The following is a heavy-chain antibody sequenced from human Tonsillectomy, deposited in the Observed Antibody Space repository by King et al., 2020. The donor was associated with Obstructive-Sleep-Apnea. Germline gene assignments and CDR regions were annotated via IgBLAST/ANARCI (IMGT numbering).Heavy chain of an antibody. V-gene: IGHV3-7*03. D-gene: IGHD5-12*01. CDR1: GFTFSSYW. Sequence: VQLVESGGGLVHPGGSLRLSCAASGFTFSSYWMSWVRQAPGKGLEWVANIKQDGSEKYYVDSVKGRFTISRDNAKNSLYLQMNSLRAEDTAVYYCARDMGNIVATRKFDYWGQGTLVTVSS. J-gene: IGHJ4*02. CDR3: ARDMGNIVATRKFDY. CDR2: IKQDGSEK.